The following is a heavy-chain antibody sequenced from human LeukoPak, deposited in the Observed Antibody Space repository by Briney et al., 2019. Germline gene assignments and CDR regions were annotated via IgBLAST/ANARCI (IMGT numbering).Heavy chain of an antibody. D-gene: IGHD3-10*01. J-gene: IGHJ4*02. CDR1: GGSISSYY. CDR2: IYTSGST. Sequence: SETLSLTCTVSGGSISSYYWSWIRQPAGKGLEWIGRIYTSGSTNYNPSLKSRVAISVDTSKNQFSLKLSSVTAADTAVYYCARQGGGYYGSGSPLDYWGQGTLVTVSS. V-gene: IGHV4-4*07. CDR3: ARQGGGYYGSGSPLDY.